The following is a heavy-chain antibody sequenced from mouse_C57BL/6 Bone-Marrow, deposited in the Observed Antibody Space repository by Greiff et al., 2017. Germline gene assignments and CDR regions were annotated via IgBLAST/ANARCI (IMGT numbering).Heavy chain of an antibody. Sequence: EVQLVESGGGLVQPGRSLKLSCAVSGFSFSDYGLAWVRQAPRKGPEWVAFISNLAYSIYYAYTVTGRFTITRENAKNALYLEMSSLRSEDTAMYYCARRDWYWYFDVWDTGTTVTVSS. J-gene: IGHJ1*03. D-gene: IGHD4-1*01. V-gene: IGHV5-15*01. CDR2: ISNLAYSI. CDR1: GFSFSDYG. CDR3: ARRDWYWYFDV.